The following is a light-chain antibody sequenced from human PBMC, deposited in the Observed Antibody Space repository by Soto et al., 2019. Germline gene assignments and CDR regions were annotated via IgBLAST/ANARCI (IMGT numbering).Light chain of an antibody. Sequence: QSALTQPPSASGSPGQSVTISCTGTSSDVGGYNYVSWYQQHPGKAPKLLIYEVSKRPSGVPDRFSGSKSGNTASLTVSGLQAEDEADYYGSAYAGSNRVVFGGCTKLTVL. CDR3: SAYAGSNRVV. CDR2: EVS. J-gene: IGLJ2*01. CDR1: SSDVGGYNY. V-gene: IGLV2-8*01.